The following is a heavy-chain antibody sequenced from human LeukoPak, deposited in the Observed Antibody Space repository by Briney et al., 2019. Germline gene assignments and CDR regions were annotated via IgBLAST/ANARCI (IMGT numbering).Heavy chain of an antibody. CDR2: ISASDNTI. CDR3: ARGGFRNGRFDN. V-gene: IGHV3-11*04. J-gene: IGHJ4*02. CDR1: GFRFSDYY. Sequence: GGSLRLSCAASGFRFSDYYMSWIRQAPGKGLEWISYISASDNTIYYVDSVKGRFTISRDNAKNSLYLQMNSLRAEDTAVYYCARGGFRNGRFDNWGQGTLVTVSS. D-gene: IGHD2-15*01.